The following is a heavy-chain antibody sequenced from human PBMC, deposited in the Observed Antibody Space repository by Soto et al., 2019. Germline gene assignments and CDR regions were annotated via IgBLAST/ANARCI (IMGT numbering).Heavy chain of an antibody. Sequence: PGGSLRLSCAASGFTFSSYAMHWVRQAPGKGLEWVAVISYDGSNKYYADSVKGRFTISRDNSKNTLYLQMNSLRAEDTAVYYCARDRDVVVVARAGAFDIWGQGTMVTVSS. D-gene: IGHD2-15*01. CDR2: ISYDGSNK. V-gene: IGHV3-30-3*01. J-gene: IGHJ3*02. CDR3: ARDRDVVVVARAGAFDI. CDR1: GFTFSSYA.